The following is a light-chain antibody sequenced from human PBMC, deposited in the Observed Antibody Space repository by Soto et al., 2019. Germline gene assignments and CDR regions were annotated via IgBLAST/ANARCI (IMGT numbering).Light chain of an antibody. CDR3: QQSYRNPFT. J-gene: IGKJ3*01. V-gene: IGKV1-39*01. CDR2: AAS. Sequence: DIQMTQSPSSLSASIGDRVTITCRASQSISSYLNWYQQKPGKAPKLLIYAASSLQSGVPSRFSGSGSGTDSTLTISSLQPEDFATYYCQQSYRNPFTFGPGTKVDIK. CDR1: QSISSY.